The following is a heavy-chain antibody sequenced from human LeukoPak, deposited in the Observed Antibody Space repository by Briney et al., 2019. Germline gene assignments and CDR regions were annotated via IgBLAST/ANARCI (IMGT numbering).Heavy chain of an antibody. CDR2: ISYDGGNK. V-gene: IGHV3-30*18. Sequence: GGSLRLSCAATGFTFSSYGMHWVRQAPGKGLEWVAVISYDGGNKYYADSVKGRFTISRDNSKNTLYLQMNSLRAEDTAVYYCAKGHYGSGSWDYWGQGTLVTVSS. J-gene: IGHJ4*02. CDR3: AKGHYGSGSWDY. CDR1: GFTFSSYG. D-gene: IGHD3-10*01.